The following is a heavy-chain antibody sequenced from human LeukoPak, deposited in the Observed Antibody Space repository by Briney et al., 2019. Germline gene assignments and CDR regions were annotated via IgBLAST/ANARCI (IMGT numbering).Heavy chain of an antibody. CDR3: ARGVHYGSDY. D-gene: IGHD4-17*01. Sequence: AGGSLRLSCAASGFTSSTYFMHWVRQAPGKGLVWVSRINSDGSTTSLADSVKGRFTISRDNAKNTLYLQMDSLRAEDTAVYFCARGVHYGSDYWGQGTLVTVSS. CDR2: INSDGSTT. V-gene: IGHV3-74*01. CDR1: GFTSSTYF. J-gene: IGHJ4*02.